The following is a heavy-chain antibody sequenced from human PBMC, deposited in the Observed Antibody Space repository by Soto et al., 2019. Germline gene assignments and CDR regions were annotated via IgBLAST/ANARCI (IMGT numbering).Heavy chain of an antibody. Sequence: EVQLVESGGVVVQPGGSLRLSCAASGFTFDDYTMHWVRQAPGKGLEWVSLISWGGGSTYYADSVKGRFTISRDNSKNTLYLQMNSLRTEDTALYYCAKEQEATRRRFDYWGQGTLVTVSS. V-gene: IGHV3-43*01. CDR1: GFTFDDYT. CDR3: AKEQEATRRRFDY. CDR2: ISWGGGST. J-gene: IGHJ4*02.